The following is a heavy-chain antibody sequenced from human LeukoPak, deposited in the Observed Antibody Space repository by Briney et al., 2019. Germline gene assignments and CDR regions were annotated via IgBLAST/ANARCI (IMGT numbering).Heavy chain of an antibody. CDR1: GGTFSSYA. CDR3: ARDSGYYGSGSSFDY. Sequence: ASVKVSCKASGGTFSSYAISWVRQAPGQGREWMGRIIPILGIANYAQKFQGRVTITADKSTSTAYMELSSLRSEDTAVYYCARDSGYYGSGSSFDYWGQGTLVTVSS. J-gene: IGHJ4*02. D-gene: IGHD3-10*01. V-gene: IGHV1-69*04. CDR2: IIPILGIA.